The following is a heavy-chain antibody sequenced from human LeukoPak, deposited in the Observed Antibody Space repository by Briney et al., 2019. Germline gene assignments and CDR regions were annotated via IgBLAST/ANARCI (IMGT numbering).Heavy chain of an antibody. CDR1: GFTFDDYA. J-gene: IGHJ4*02. D-gene: IGHD5-24*01. V-gene: IGHV3-9*01. CDR3: AKDMARWLQSRGGFLDY. CDR2: ISWNSGSI. Sequence: GGSLRLSCAASGFTFDDYAMHWVRQAPGKGLEWVSGISWNSGSIGYADSVKGRFTISRDNAKNSLYLQMNSLRAEDAALYYCAKDMARWLQSRGGFLDYWGQGTLVTVSS.